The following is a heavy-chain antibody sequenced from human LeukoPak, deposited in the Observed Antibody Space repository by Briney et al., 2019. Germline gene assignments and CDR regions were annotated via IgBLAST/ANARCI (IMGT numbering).Heavy chain of an antibody. CDR3: AREYYDILTGYFIRWVYHFDY. D-gene: IGHD3-9*01. Sequence: PSETLSLTCAVYGGXFSGYYCSWIRQPPGKGLEWSGEINHSGSTNYNPSLKSRVTISVDTSKNQFSLKLSSVTAADTAVYYCAREYYDILTGYFIRWVYHFDYWGQGTLVTVSS. CDR1: GGXFSGYY. J-gene: IGHJ4*02. V-gene: IGHV4-34*01. CDR2: INHSGST.